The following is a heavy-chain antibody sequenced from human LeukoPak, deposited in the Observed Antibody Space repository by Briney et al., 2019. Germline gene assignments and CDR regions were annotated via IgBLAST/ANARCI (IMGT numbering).Heavy chain of an antibody. D-gene: IGHD3-10*01. CDR1: GGTSSSYA. Sequence: SVKVSCKASGGTSSSYAISWVRQAPGQGLEWMGGIIPIFGTANYAQKFQGRVTITADESTSTAYMELSSLRSEDTAVYYCARGSLSYYGSGSYYLPFDYWGQGTLVTVSS. V-gene: IGHV1-69*13. CDR3: ARGSLSYYGSGSYYLPFDY. CDR2: IIPIFGTA. J-gene: IGHJ4*02.